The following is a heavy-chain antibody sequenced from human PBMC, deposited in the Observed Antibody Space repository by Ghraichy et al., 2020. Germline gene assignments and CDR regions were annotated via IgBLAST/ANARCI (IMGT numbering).Heavy chain of an antibody. CDR2: IHTNTGNP. Sequence: ASVKVSCKASGNTFSSYALSWVRQAPGQGLEFMGWIHTNTGNPSYAQGFTGRFVFSLDTSVSPAYLQITTLRPEDTAIYYCAGFHCVGAVCYYLDSWDQGALVTVSS. CDR1: GNTFSSYA. D-gene: IGHD2-8*02. J-gene: IGHJ5*01. V-gene: IGHV7-4-1*02. CDR3: AGFHCVGAVCYYLDS.